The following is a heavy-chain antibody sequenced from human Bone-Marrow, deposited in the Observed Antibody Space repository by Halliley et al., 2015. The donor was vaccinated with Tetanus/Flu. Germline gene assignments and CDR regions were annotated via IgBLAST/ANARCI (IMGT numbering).Heavy chain of an antibody. Sequence: AVIWNDGRKTYYADSVKGRFTIPRDNSKNTLYLQTNSLRVDDTGVYYCAKARSSPDEDGLDVWGRGTPVTVSS. V-gene: IGHV3-33*06. CDR2: IWNDGRKT. J-gene: IGHJ6*02. CDR3: AKARSSPDEDGLDV.